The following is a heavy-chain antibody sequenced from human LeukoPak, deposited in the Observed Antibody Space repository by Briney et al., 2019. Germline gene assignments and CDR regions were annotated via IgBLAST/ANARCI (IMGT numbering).Heavy chain of an antibody. CDR3: ARGGY. CDR2: IGGSGGAI. CDR1: GFTFSRYA. D-gene: IGHD3-16*01. Sequence: GGSLRLSCAASGFTFSRYAMSWVRQAPGKGLQWVSEIGGSGGAIYYADSVKGRFTISRDNSKNTLFLEMNSLRAEDTAVYYCARGGYWGQGTLVTVSS. J-gene: IGHJ4*02. V-gene: IGHV3-23*01.